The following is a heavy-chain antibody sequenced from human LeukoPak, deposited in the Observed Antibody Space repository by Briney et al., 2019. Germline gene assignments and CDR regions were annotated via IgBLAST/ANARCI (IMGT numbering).Heavy chain of an antibody. D-gene: IGHD3-22*01. CDR2: IYYSGTT. J-gene: IGHJ4*02. V-gene: IGHV4-59*01. CDR1: GGFINGYY. CDR3: AREKSGYTY. Sequence: PSETLSLTCTVSGGFINGYYWSWIRQPPGKGLEWIGYIYYSGTTHYNPSLKSRVTISVDTSKNQFSLRLSSVTAADTAVYYCAREKSGYTYWGQGTLVTVSS.